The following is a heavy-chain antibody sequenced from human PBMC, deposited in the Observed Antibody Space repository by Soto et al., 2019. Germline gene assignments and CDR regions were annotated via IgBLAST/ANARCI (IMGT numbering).Heavy chain of an antibody. V-gene: IGHV1-69*06. CDR3: ARDGSSGYPVDY. J-gene: IGHJ4*02. Sequence: EASVKVSCKASGGTFSSYAISWVRQAPGQGLEWMGGIIPIFGTANYAQKFQGRVTITADKSTSTAYMELSSLRSEDTAVYYCARDGSSGYPVDYWGQGTLVTVSS. CDR1: GGTFSSYA. CDR2: IIPIFGTA. D-gene: IGHD3-22*01.